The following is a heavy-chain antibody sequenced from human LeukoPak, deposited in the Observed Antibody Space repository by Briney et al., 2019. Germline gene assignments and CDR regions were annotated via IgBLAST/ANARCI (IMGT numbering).Heavy chain of an antibody. CDR3: ARGIRFSRGNDAFDI. CDR2: IKQDGSEK. V-gene: IGHV3-7*01. Sequence: GGSLRLSRAASGFTFSSYWMSWVRQAPGKGLEWVANIKQDGSEKYYVDSVKGRFTISRDNAKNSLYLQMNSLRAEDTAVYYCARGIRFSRGNDAFDIWGQGTMVTVSS. J-gene: IGHJ3*02. D-gene: IGHD3-3*01. CDR1: GFTFSSYW.